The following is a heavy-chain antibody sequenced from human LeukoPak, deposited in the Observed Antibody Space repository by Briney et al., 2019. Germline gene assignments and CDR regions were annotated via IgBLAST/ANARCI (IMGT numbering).Heavy chain of an antibody. CDR3: ARHGGSWTFGY. CDR2: IDYSGST. Sequence: SETLSLTCTVSGGSISISNYYWGWIRQPPGKGLEWIGYIDYSGSTIYNPSFKSRVTISVDTSKNQFSLKLSSVTAADTAVYYCARHGGSWTFGYWGQGTLVTVSS. CDR1: GGSISISNYY. J-gene: IGHJ4*02. D-gene: IGHD6-13*01. V-gene: IGHV4-61*05.